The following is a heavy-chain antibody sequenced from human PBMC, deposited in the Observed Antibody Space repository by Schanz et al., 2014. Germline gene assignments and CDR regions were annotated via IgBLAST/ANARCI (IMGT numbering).Heavy chain of an antibody. CDR1: GFTVSSDH. Sequence: EVQLVESGGGFVQPGGSLGLSCVVSGFTVSSDHMSWVRQAPGKGLEWVSSISSSGSYIHYADSVKGRFTVSRDNARNSLYLHMNTLRAEDTAVYYCARVHHYDPSGWGYFDYWGQGALVTVSS. CDR2: ISSSGSYI. D-gene: IGHD3-22*01. J-gene: IGHJ4*02. CDR3: ARVHHYDPSGWGYFDY. V-gene: IGHV3-21*01.